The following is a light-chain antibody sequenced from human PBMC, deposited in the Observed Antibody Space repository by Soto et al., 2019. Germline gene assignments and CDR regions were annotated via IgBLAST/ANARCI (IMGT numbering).Light chain of an antibody. J-gene: IGKJ1*01. CDR2: DAS. CDR1: RSISDW. CDR3: LQYSSHSWT. Sequence: DIQMTQSPSTLSPSVGDRVTIPCRASRSISDWLAWYQQKPGKAPKLLIFDASSLKSGVPSRFSGSGSGTEFTLTISGLQPDDVATYYCLQYSSHSWTFGQGTKVDIK. V-gene: IGKV1-5*01.